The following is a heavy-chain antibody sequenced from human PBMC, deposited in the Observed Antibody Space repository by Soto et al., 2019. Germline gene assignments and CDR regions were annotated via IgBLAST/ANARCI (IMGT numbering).Heavy chain of an antibody. CDR3: AMVDVYVTPSPQDV. D-gene: IGHD3-16*01. CDR2: FDPEDGET. CDR1: GYTLTELS. J-gene: IGHJ6*02. V-gene: IGHV1-24*01. Sequence: GASVKVSCKVSGYTLTELSMHWVRQAPGKGLEWMGGFDPEDGETIYAQKFQGRVTMTEDTSTSTAYMELRSLRSNDTAMYYCAMVDVYVTPSPQDVWGQGTTVTVS.